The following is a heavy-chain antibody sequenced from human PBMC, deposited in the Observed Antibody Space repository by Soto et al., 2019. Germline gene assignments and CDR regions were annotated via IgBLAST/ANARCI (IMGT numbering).Heavy chain of an antibody. CDR3: GREVQVHTPAFVY. CDR1: GGPFNTYA. D-gene: IGHD3-10*01. CDR2: ISPMFGAA. V-gene: IGHV1-69*19. J-gene: IGHJ4*02. Sequence: QVQLVQSGAEMTKPGSSVKVSCQSSGGPFNTYAMNWVRQAPGQGPEWMGDISPMFGAANYAPKFQGRVTITADESTGTSYMQLSSLTSEDTALDFCGREVQVHTPAFVYWGQGTLVTVSS.